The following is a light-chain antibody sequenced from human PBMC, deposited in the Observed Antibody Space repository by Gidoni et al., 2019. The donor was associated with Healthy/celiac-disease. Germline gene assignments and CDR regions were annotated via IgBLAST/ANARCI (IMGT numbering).Light chain of an antibody. V-gene: IGKV1-39*01. CDR2: AAS. CDR1: QSISSY. J-gene: IGKJ1*01. CDR3: QQSYSTPPT. Sequence: DIQMTQSPSSLSASVGDRITITCRASQSISSYLNWYQQKPGKAPNLLIYAASSLHSGVPSRFSGSGSGTDFTLTIRSLQPEDFVTYYCQQSYSTPPTFGQGTQVEIK.